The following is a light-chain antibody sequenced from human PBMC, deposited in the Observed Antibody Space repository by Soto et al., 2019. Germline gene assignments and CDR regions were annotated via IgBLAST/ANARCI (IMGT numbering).Light chain of an antibody. CDR1: QGIKND. Sequence: DIQMTQSPSSLSASVGDRVTITCRASQGIKNDLGWYQQKPGKAPKRLIYGASSLQSGVPSRFXXXXXXXXXXXXXXSLQPEDFATYYCLQHNSYPPAFGGGTKVEIK. J-gene: IGKJ4*01. CDR3: LQHNSYPPA. V-gene: IGKV1-17*01. CDR2: GAS.